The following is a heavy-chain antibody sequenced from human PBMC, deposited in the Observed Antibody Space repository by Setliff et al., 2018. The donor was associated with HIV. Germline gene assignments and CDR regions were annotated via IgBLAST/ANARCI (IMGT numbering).Heavy chain of an antibody. Sequence: ASVKVSCKASGYTFTTYGISWVRQAPGQGLEWMGWISAGNGNTKFSQKFQGRVTITSDTSTSTVYVELSGLRSDDTAVYYCARDGLLAAAGLGDFDYWGQGTLVTVSS. D-gene: IGHD6-13*01. CDR2: ISAGNGNT. CDR1: GYTFTTYG. V-gene: IGHV1-18*01. J-gene: IGHJ4*02. CDR3: ARDGLLAAAGLGDFDY.